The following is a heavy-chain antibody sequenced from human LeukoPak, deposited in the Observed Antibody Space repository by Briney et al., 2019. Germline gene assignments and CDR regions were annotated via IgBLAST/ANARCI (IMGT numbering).Heavy chain of an antibody. CDR3: ARVGTYGSGSYLSWLDY. CDR2: IYYSGST. J-gene: IGHJ4*02. CDR1: GGSISSYY. Sequence: SETLSLTCTVSGGSISSYYWSWIRQPPGKGLEWIGYIYYSGSTNYNPSLKSRVTISVDTSKNQFSLQLSSVTAADTAVYYCARVGTYGSGSYLSWLDYWGQGTLVTVSS. V-gene: IGHV4-59*01. D-gene: IGHD3-10*01.